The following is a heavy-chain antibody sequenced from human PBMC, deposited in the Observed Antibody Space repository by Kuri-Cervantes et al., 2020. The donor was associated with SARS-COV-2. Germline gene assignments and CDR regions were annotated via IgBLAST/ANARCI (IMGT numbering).Heavy chain of an antibody. Sequence: GESLKISCVASGFTFSTYVIHWVRQAPGKGLEWVAVIWYDGENENYAGSVKGRFTISRENFKKTVSLQMNTLRAEDTAMYYCARGAANYYYMDVWGKGTTVTVSS. CDR3: ARGAANYYYMDV. D-gene: IGHD3-16*01. CDR1: GFTFSTYV. V-gene: IGHV3-33*08. J-gene: IGHJ6*03. CDR2: IWYDGENE.